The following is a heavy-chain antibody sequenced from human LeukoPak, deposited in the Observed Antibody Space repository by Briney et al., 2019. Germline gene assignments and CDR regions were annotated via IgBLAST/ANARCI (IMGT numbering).Heavy chain of an antibody. CDR1: GYTFTGYY. CDR2: INPNSGGT. J-gene: IGHJ6*03. CDR3: ARGRVSSSTWYSTYYYFFYMDF. D-gene: IGHD4-11*01. Sequence: ASVKVSCKASGYTFTGYYMYWVRQAPGQGLEWMGWINPNSGGTNYAQKFQGRVTMTRDTSISTAYMELSRLRSDDTAVYFCARGRVSSSTWYSTYYYFFYMDFWGKGTTVTVPS. V-gene: IGHV1-2*02.